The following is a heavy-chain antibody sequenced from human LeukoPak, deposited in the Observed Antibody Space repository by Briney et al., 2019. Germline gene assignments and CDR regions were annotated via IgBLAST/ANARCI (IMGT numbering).Heavy chain of an antibody. CDR1: GYTFTGYY. D-gene: IGHD3-3*01. CDR2: INPNSGGT. CDR3: ARARFSRLSPFDP. Sequence: ASVKVSCKASGYTFTGYYMHWVRQAPGQGLEWMGWINPNSGGTNHAQKFQGRVTMTRDTSISTAYMELSRLRSDDTAVYYCARARFSRLSPFDPWGQGTLVTVSS. J-gene: IGHJ5*02. V-gene: IGHV1-2*02.